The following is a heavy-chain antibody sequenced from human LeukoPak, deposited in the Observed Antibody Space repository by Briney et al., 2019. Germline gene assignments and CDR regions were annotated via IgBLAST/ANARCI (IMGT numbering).Heavy chain of an antibody. CDR1: GYTFTRYG. Sequence: GASVKVSCKASGYTFTRYGITWVRQAPGQGLEWMGWVNPNSGGTNYAQKFQGRVTMTRDTSISTAYMELSRLTSDDTAFYYCARDATARDYSNFDYWGQGTLVTVSS. CDR3: ARDATARDYSNFDY. J-gene: IGHJ4*02. V-gene: IGHV1-2*02. D-gene: IGHD4-11*01. CDR2: VNPNSGGT.